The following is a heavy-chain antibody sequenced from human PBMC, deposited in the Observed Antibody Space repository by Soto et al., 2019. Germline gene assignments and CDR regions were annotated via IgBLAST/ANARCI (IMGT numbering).Heavy chain of an antibody. CDR3: AKDSLSYGDYILYYYGMDV. CDR1: GFTFSSYA. CDR2: ISGSGGST. Sequence: GGSLRLSCAASGFTFSSYAMSWVRQAPGKGLEWVSAISGSGGSTYYADSVKGRFTISRDNSKNTLYLQMNSLRAEDTAVYYCAKDSLSYGDYILYYYGMDVWGQGTTVTVSS. V-gene: IGHV3-23*01. D-gene: IGHD4-17*01. J-gene: IGHJ6*02.